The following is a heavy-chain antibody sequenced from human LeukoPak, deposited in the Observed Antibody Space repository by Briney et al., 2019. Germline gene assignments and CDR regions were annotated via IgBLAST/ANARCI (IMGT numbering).Heavy chain of an antibody. CDR3: AGRIAAAGTGAFDI. J-gene: IGHJ3*02. D-gene: IGHD6-13*01. CDR2: ISGSGGST. V-gene: IGHV3-23*01. Sequence: GGSLRLSCAASGFTFSNYWMSWVRQAPGKGLEWVSAISGSGGSTYYADSVKGRFTISRDNSKNTLYLQMNSLRAEDTAVYYCAGRIAAAGTGAFDIWGQGTMVTVSS. CDR1: GFTFSNYW.